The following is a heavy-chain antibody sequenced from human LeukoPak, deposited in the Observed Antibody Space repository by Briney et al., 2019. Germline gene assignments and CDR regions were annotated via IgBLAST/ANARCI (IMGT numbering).Heavy chain of an antibody. J-gene: IGHJ4*02. V-gene: IGHV3-23*01. CDR3: AKDSYDSGGYYHFDY. CDR2: ITGSGDST. Sequence: GGSLRLSCAASGFTFSSYAMTWVRQAPGEGLEWVSGITGSGDSTYYADSVKGRFTISRDDSKNTLYLQMNSLRAEDTAVYYCAKDSYDSGGYYHFDYWGQGTLVTASS. D-gene: IGHD3-22*01. CDR1: GFTFSSYA.